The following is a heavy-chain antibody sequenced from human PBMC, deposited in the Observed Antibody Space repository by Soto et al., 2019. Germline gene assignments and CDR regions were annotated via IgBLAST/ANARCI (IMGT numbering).Heavy chain of an antibody. CDR2: FYHDDSNI. D-gene: IGHD2-21*01. Sequence: HVESLKLSCKGSGYTFTSYWIAVVLEMPGKGLEWMGIFYHDDSNIRYSPSFQGQVTISADKSISTAYLQWSSLEASDTAMYYCARRGYSNNWYDYWGQGTLVTVSS. CDR3: ARRGYSNNWYDY. CDR1: GYTFTSYW. V-gene: IGHV5-51*01. J-gene: IGHJ5*01.